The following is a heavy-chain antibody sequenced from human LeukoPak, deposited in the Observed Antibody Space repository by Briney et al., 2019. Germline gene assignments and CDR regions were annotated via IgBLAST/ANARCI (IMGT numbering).Heavy chain of an antibody. Sequence: GASVKVSCKASGYSFTDKYMHWVRQAPGQGLEWMGWINPNSGGTNYAQKFQGRVTMTTDTSMSTAYMELSRLTSDDTAVYYCAKSSPPPLRYWGQGTLVTVSS. V-gene: IGHV1-2*02. J-gene: IGHJ4*02. CDR2: INPNSGGT. CDR1: GYSFTDKY. CDR3: AKSSPPPLRY.